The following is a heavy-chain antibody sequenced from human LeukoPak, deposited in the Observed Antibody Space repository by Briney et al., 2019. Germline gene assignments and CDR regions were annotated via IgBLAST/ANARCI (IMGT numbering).Heavy chain of an antibody. D-gene: IGHD2-15*01. CDR2: ISSSGSTI. V-gene: IGHV3-11*04. CDR3: AKDQRYCSGGSCPHPTYYFDY. J-gene: IGHJ4*02. CDR1: GFTFSDYY. Sequence: GGSLRLSCAASGFTFSDYYMSWIRQAPGKGLEWVSYISSSGSTIYYADSVKGRFTISRDNSKNTLYLQMNSLRAEDTAVYYCAKDQRYCSGGSCPHPTYYFDYWGQGTLVTVSS.